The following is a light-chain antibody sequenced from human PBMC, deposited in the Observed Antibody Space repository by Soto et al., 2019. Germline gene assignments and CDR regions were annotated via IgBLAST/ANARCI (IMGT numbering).Light chain of an antibody. CDR2: KAS. J-gene: IGKJ1*01. Sequence: DIQMTQSPSTLSASVGDRVTITCRASESIDSWLAWHQQKPGRAPKLLISKASSLESGVPSRFSGSGFGTEFTLTISSLQPDDIATYYCQQYDNLPRTFGQGAKVDIK. CDR1: ESIDSW. CDR3: QQYDNLPRT. V-gene: IGKV1-5*03.